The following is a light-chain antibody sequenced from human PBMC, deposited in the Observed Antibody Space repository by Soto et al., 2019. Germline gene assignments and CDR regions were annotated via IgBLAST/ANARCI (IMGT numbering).Light chain of an antibody. CDR2: DVS. Sequence: QSALTQPAPVSGSPGQSITISCTGTSSDVGGYNYVSWYQHHPGKAPQLMIFDVSNRPSGVSNRSSGSNSGNTASLTISALQPEDEADYYCSLYTTSYTRQIVFGTGSKVTGL. CDR3: SLYTTSYTRQIV. CDR1: SSDVGGYNY. V-gene: IGLV2-14*03. J-gene: IGLJ1*01.